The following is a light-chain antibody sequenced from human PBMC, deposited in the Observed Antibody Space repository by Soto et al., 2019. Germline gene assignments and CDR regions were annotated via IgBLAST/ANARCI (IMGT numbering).Light chain of an antibody. CDR3: SSYAGSYYV. CDR2: DVS. Sequence: QSALTQPRSVSGSPGQSVTISCTGTSSDVGGYNYVSWYQQHPGKAPKLMIYDVSKRPSGVPDRFSGSKSGNTASLTISGLHADEEADYCCSSYAGSYYVFGTGTKVTVL. V-gene: IGLV2-11*01. J-gene: IGLJ1*01. CDR1: SSDVGGYNY.